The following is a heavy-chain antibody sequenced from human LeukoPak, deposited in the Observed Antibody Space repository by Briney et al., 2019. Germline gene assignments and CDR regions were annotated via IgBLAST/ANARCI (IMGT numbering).Heavy chain of an antibody. CDR1: GFIFRDAW. D-gene: IGHD3-16*01. V-gene: IGHV3-15*07. J-gene: IGHJ4*02. CDR2: IKSKVDGGTT. CDR3: TKDPPFPGGVYSAH. Sequence: GGSLRLSCVVSGFIFRDAWRNWVRPTPGKGREWVGLIKSKVDGGTTDYAAPVEGRFTISRDDSKNTLYLQMSSLKPEDTAIYYCTKDPPFPGGVYSAHWGQGTLVTVSS.